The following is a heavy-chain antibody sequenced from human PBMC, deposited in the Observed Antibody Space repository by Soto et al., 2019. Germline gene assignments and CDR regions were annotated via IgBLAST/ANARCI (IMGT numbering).Heavy chain of an antibody. J-gene: IGHJ4*02. CDR1: GFTFSSYA. D-gene: IGHD3-22*01. Sequence: PGGSLRLSCAASGFTFSSYAMSWVRQAPGKGLEWAAHISYDGSNKHYAESVKGRFTISRDSSKNTQYLQMNSLRAEDTAVYYCVKDTYYYDSSGYYVFDYWGQGTLVTVSS. V-gene: IGHV3-30*18. CDR3: VKDTYYYDSSGYYVFDY. CDR2: ISYDGSNK.